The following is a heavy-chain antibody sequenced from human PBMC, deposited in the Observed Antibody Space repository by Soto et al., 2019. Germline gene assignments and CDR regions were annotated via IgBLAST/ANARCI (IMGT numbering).Heavy chain of an antibody. Sequence: QVQLVQSGPEVKKPGASVKVSCKASDFSFTSDHISWVRQAPGQSPEWMGWVNIYNGNTNYAPKLRGRVTMTTDTSTSTAYTELRSLTSDDTAVYYCASADYGDYDSWGQGTLVTVSS. CDR3: ASADYGDYDS. J-gene: IGHJ5*01. CDR1: DFSFTSDH. V-gene: IGHV1-18*01. CDR2: VNIYNGNT. D-gene: IGHD4-17*01.